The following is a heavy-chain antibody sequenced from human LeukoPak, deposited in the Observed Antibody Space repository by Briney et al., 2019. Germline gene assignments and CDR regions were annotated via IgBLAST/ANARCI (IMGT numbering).Heavy chain of an antibody. J-gene: IGHJ5*02. CDR2: INPSGSST. CDR3: ARDNSVGETAWWFDP. V-gene: IGHV1-46*01. CDR1: GYTFSNYN. Sequence: GASVKVSCKASGYTFSNYNIHWVRQAPGQGLEWMGLINPSGSSTTYAQRFQGRVTMTRDISTSTDYMELTSLTSDDTAMYYCARDNSVGETAWWFDPWGQGTLVTVSS. D-gene: IGHD1-26*01.